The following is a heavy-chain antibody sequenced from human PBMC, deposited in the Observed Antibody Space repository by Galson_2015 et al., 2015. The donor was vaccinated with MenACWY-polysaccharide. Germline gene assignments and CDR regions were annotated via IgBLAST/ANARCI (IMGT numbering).Heavy chain of an antibody. CDR2: IDYGGST. J-gene: IGHJ4*02. CDR1: GGSLTAYY. V-gene: IGHV4-39*01. D-gene: IGHD3-3*02. CDR3: VRETSGTSAFV. Sequence: QVQLQESGPGLVKPSETLSLTCSVSGGSLTAYYWGWIRQPPGKGLEWIGSIDYGGSTYYKPSLTSRLTISVDTSRNQFSLRLRSVTDADTAVYYCVRETSGTSAFVWGQGTLVTVSS.